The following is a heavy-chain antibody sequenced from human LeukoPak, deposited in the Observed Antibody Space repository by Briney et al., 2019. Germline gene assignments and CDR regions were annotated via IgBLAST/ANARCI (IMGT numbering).Heavy chain of an antibody. CDR3: AKDIFLWFGESYYFDY. J-gene: IGHJ4*02. V-gene: IGHV3-23*01. CDR2: ITGSGVK. CDR1: GFIFSVYG. Sequence: GGSLRLSCAASGFIFSVYGMNWVRQAPGKGLEWVSGITGSGVKKYADPGKGRFTVSRDNSKNTLYLQMNSLRAEDTAVYDCAKDIFLWFGESYYFDYWGQGTLVTVSS. D-gene: IGHD3-10*01.